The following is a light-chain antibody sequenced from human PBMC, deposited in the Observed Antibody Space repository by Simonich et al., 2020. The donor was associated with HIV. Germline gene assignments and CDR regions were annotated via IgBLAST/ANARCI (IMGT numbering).Light chain of an antibody. V-gene: IGKV1-39*01. Sequence: DIQMTQSPSSLSASVGDRVTVSCRASQSISSYLNWSQQKPGKAPKLLIYAASSLQRGVPSRVSGSASGTDFTLTISSLQAEDVAVYYCHQYYNTPRTFGQGTKVEIK. CDR1: QSISSY. J-gene: IGKJ1*01. CDR2: AAS. CDR3: HQYYNTPRT.